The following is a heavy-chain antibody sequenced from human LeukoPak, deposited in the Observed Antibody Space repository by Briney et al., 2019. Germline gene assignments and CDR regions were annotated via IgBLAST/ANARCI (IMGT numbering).Heavy chain of an antibody. D-gene: IGHD6-6*01. CDR1: GFSFSDYY. Sequence: PGGSLRLSCAASGFSFSDYYMSWIRQAPGKGLEWVSYISSSGSTIYYADSVKGRFTISRDNAKNSLYLQMNSLRDEDTAVYYCARELYSSSVEAWNWFDPWGQGTLVTVSS. V-gene: IGHV3-11*04. CDR3: ARELYSSSVEAWNWFDP. J-gene: IGHJ5*02. CDR2: ISSSGSTI.